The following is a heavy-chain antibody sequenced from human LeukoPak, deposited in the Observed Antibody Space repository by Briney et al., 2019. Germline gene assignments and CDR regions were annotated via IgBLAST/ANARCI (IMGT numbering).Heavy chain of an antibody. CDR1: GGSFSGCY. CDR2: INHSGSI. Sequence: PSETLSLTCAVYGGSFSGCYWSWIRQPPGKGLEWIGEINHSGSINYNPSLKSRVTISVDTSKNQFSLKLSSVTAADTAVYYCARVGIAAAGNPFDYWGQGTLVTVSS. CDR3: ARVGIAAAGNPFDY. J-gene: IGHJ4*02. D-gene: IGHD6-13*01. V-gene: IGHV4-34*01.